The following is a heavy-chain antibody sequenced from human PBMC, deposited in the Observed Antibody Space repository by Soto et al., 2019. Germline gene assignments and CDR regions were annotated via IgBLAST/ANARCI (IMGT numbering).Heavy chain of an antibody. CDR3: ARPAAMEAFNDYYYGMDV. CDR2: ISAYNGNT. J-gene: IGHJ6*02. D-gene: IGHD2-2*01. V-gene: IGHV1-18*01. Sequence: ASVKVSCKASGYTFTSYGISWVRQAPGQGLEWMGWISAYNGNTNYAQKLQGRVTMTTDTSTSTAYMELRSLRSDDTAVYYRARPAAMEAFNDYYYGMDVWGQGTTVTVSS. CDR1: GYTFTSYG.